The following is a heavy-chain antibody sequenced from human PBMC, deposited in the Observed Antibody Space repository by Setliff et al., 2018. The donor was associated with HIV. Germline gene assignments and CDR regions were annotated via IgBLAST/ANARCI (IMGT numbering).Heavy chain of an antibody. V-gene: IGHV3-48*03. CDR2: ISSSRSTI. Sequence: PGGSLRLSCAASGFTFSRYEMNWVRQAPGKGLEWVSYISSSRSTIYYADSVKGRFTISRDKSKNTVFLQMNSLRVEDTAVYYCANSPARPPFDCWGQGALVTVSS. CDR3: ANSPARPPFDC. D-gene: IGHD6-6*01. CDR1: GFTFSRYE. J-gene: IGHJ4*02.